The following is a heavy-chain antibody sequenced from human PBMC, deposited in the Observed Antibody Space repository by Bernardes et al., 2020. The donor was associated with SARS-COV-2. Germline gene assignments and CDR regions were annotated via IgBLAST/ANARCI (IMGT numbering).Heavy chain of an antibody. V-gene: IGHV5-51*01. D-gene: IGHD3-3*01. J-gene: IGHJ4*02. CDR2: IYPGDSDT. Sequence: GESLKISCKGSGYNFISYWIGWVRQMPGKGLEWMGIIYPGDSDTRYSPSFQGQVTISADNSINTVYLQWNNLKASDTAMYYCARSSSQYVFWSGRPLDSWGQGTLVTVSS. CDR3: ARSSSQYVFWSGRPLDS. CDR1: GYNFISYW.